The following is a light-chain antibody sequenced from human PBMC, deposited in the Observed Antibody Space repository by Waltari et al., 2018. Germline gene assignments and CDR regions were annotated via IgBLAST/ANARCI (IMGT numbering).Light chain of an antibody. Sequence: EIVLTQSPAPLSLSPGVRATLSCRASQCVSSYLAWYQQKSGQAPRLPIYDASNRATGIPARFSGGGSGTDFTLTISSLEPEDFAVYYCQQRSDWLLTFGGGTKVEIK. V-gene: IGKV3-11*01. CDR2: DAS. J-gene: IGKJ4*01. CDR1: QCVSSY. CDR3: QQRSDWLLT.